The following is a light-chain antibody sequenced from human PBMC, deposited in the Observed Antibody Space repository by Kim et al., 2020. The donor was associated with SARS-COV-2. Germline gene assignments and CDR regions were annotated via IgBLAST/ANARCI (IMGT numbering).Light chain of an antibody. V-gene: IGLV1-40*01. J-gene: IGLJ3*02. CDR2: GNN. CDR3: QSYDSSLSGSV. Sequence: QRVHTSCTGSSSNIGAGYDVHWYQQFPGTAPQLLIYGNNNRPSGVPDRFSGSKSGTSASLAITGLQAEDEADYYCQSYDSSLSGSVFGGGTKVTVL. CDR1: SSNIGAGYD.